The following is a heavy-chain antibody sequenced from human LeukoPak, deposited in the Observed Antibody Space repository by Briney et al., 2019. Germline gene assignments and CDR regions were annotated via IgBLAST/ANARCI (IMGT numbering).Heavy chain of an antibody. D-gene: IGHD4-23*01. Sequence: GSLRLSCAASGFTFSVYFMGWFGQAPGKGLEWFGEINHSGSTNYNPSLKSRVTISVDTSKNQCSLKLSSVTAADTAVYYCASRRGVVTPEADAFDFWGRGTVVTVSS. CDR3: ASRRGVVTPEADAFDF. J-gene: IGHJ3*01. CDR1: GFTFSVYF. V-gene: IGHV4-34*08. CDR2: INHSGST.